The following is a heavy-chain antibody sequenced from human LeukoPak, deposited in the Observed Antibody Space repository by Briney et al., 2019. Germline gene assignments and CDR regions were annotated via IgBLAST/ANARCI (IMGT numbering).Heavy chain of an antibody. J-gene: IGHJ6*02. D-gene: IGHD3-10*01. CDR3: AKGMVRGVAIDYYGMDV. V-gene: IGHV3-30*18. CDR2: ISYDGNNK. Sequence: GGSLRLSCAASGFTFSSYGMHWVRQAPGEGPEWVAVISYDGNNKYYADSVKGRFTISRDNSKNTLYLQMNSLRAEDTAVYYCAKGMVRGVAIDYYGMDVWGQGTTVTVSS. CDR1: GFTFSSYG.